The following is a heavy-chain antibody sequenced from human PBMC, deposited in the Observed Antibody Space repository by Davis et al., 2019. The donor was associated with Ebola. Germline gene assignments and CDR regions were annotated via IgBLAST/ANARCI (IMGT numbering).Heavy chain of an antibody. D-gene: IGHD6-13*01. CDR1: GFTFSSSW. J-gene: IGHJ4*02. CDR3: AKVAGLYSSDY. CDR2: IKHDGSEK. V-gene: IGHV3-7*01. Sequence: PGGSLRLSCAASGFTFSSSWMTWVRQAPGKGLEWVANIKHDGSEKYCVDSVKGRFTITRDNAKNSLYLQMNSLRAEDTAVYYCAKVAGLYSSDYWGQGTLVTVSS.